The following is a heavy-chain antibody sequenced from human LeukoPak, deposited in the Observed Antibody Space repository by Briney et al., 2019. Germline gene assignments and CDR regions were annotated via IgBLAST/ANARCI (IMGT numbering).Heavy chain of an antibody. Sequence: GASVKVSCKASGYTFTDYCIHWVRQAPRQGLEWMGRINCITGDTRSAQKFQGRVTMTRDTSISTAYMQLSSLRSDDTAVYYCAREIAATGAAVDYWGQGILVTVSS. CDR3: AREIAATGAAVDY. CDR2: INCITGDT. J-gene: IGHJ4*02. CDR1: GYTFTDYC. V-gene: IGHV1-2*06. D-gene: IGHD6-13*01.